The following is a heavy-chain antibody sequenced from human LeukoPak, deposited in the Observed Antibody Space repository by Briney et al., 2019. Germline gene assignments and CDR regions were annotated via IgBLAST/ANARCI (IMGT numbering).Heavy chain of an antibody. D-gene: IGHD4-11*01. J-gene: IGHJ4*02. CDR3: ATDDYSGLLDY. CDR2: VDPEDGET. CDR1: GYTFTDYY. Sequence: GASVKVSCKVSGYTFTDYYMHWVQQAPGKGPEWMGLVDPEDGETIYAEKFQGRVTITADTSTDTAYTELSSLRSEDTAVYYCATDDYSGLLDYWGQGTLVTVSS. V-gene: IGHV1-69-2*01.